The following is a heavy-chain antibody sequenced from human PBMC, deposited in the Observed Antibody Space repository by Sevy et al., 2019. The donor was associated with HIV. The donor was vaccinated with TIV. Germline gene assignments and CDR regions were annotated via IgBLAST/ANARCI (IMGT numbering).Heavy chain of an antibody. CDR2: IYYRGNT. J-gene: IGHJ4*02. D-gene: IGHD6-13*01. V-gene: IGHV4-39*02. Sequence: SETLSLTCSVSGDSIPSSSYYWGWIRQPPGKGLEWIGIIYYRGNTYYNPSLKSRVTIFVDTSKNHFSLKLTSVTAADTAFYYCARRAYGSSHYFDYWGQGTLVTVSS. CDR3: ARRAYGSSHYFDY. CDR1: GDSIPSSSYY.